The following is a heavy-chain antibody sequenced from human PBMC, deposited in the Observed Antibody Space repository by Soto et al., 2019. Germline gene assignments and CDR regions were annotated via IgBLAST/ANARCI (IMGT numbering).Heavy chain of an antibody. D-gene: IGHD4-17*01. CDR2: ISNDGSTT. V-gene: IGHV3-74*01. CDR3: ARLRDYGDYGRRFDY. J-gene: IGHJ4*02. CDR1: GFTFSSYW. Sequence: GGSLRLSCAASGFTFSSYWMHWVRQATGKGLVWVSRISNDGSTTNYADSVKGRFTISRDNAKNTLYLQMNSLRAEDTAVYYCARLRDYGDYGRRFDYWGQGTLVTVSS.